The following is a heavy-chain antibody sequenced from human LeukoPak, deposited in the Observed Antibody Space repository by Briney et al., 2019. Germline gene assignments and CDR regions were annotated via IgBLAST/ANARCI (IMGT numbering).Heavy chain of an antibody. Sequence: ASVKVSCKSSRYTFSGYYLYWVRQAPGLGLEWMEWINPSSGGTNSAQKFKGRVTMNRDTSIITAYMELSRLRSDDTAVYFCERGYYDSSDYEYFQHWGQGTLVTVSS. V-gene: IGHV1-2*02. J-gene: IGHJ1*01. CDR1: RYTFSGYY. CDR2: INPSSGGT. D-gene: IGHD3-22*01. CDR3: ERGYYDSSDYEYFQH.